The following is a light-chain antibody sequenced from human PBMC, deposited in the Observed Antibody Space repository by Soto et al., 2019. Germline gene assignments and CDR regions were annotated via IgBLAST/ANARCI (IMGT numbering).Light chain of an antibody. J-gene: IGLJ1*01. CDR2: EGS. CDR3: CSYARSSTYV. V-gene: IGLV2-23*01. Sequence: QSVLTQPASVSGSPGQSITISCTGTSSDVGTYNLVSWYQQHPGKAPKLMIFEGSKRPSGVSNRFSGSKSGNTASLTISWLQAEDEADYYCCSYARSSTYVFGTGTKVTV. CDR1: SSDVGTYNL.